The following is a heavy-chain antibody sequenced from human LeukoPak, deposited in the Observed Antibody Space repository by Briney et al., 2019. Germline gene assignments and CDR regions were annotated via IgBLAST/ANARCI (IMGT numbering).Heavy chain of an antibody. CDR1: GVSFSSFS. CDR3: FKGEQRSTPLAY. D-gene: IGHD1-26*01. J-gene: IGHJ4*02. CDR2: ISGGSKIT. V-gene: IGHV3-23*01. Sequence: GGSLRLSCAASGVSFSSFSITWVRQAPGKGLEWVSVISGGSKITFYADTVKGRFTISRDNTKNTLYLQMNGLRAEDTALYYCFKGEQRSTPLAYWVQGSLVTVSS.